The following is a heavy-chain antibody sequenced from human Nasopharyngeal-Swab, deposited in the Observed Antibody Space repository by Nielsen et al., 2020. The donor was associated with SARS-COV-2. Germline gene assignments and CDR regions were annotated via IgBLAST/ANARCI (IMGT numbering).Heavy chain of an antibody. V-gene: IGHV1-2*02. CDR3: ARGRVPTEDY. D-gene: IGHD2-2*01. J-gene: IGHJ4*02. Sequence: WVRQAPGQGLEWMGGIIPIFGTANYAQKFQGRVTMTRDTSISTAYMELSRLRSDDTAVYYCARGRVPTEDYWGQGTLVTVSS. CDR2: IIPIFGTA.